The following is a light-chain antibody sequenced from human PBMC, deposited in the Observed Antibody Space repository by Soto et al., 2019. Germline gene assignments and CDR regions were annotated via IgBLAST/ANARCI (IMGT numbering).Light chain of an antibody. CDR1: QSISSW. CDR2: DAS. J-gene: IGKJ5*01. CDR3: QQYGTSEII. V-gene: IGKV3D-15*01. Sequence: MPQSPSTLSASVGDRVTITCRAMQSISSWLAWYQQKPGQAPRLLIYDASDRATGIPARFSGSGSGTDFTLTISRLETEDFAVFYCQQYGTSEIIFGQGTRLEI.